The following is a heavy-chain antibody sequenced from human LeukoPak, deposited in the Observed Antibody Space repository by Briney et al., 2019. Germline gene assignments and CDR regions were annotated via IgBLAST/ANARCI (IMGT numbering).Heavy chain of an antibody. Sequence: GGSLRLSCAASGFTFRKSLMSSVRQAPGPRLEWVANIKQDGSEKNYVDSVKGRFTISRDNGKNSLYLQMNSLRAEDTALYYCVSTATFDYWGQGALVTVPS. D-gene: IGHD2-21*02. CDR2: IKQDGSEK. CDR1: GFTFRKSL. CDR3: VSTATFDY. V-gene: IGHV3-7*02. J-gene: IGHJ4*02.